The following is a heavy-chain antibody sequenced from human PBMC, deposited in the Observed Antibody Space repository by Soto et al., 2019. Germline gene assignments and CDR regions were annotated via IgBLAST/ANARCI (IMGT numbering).Heavy chain of an antibody. J-gene: IGHJ6*02. CDR2: IYYSGST. CDR1: GGSISSGGYY. Sequence: LSLTCTVSGGSISSGGYYWSWIRQHPGKGLEWIGYIYYSGSTYYNPSLKSRVTISVDTSKNQFSLKLSSVTAADTAVYYCARRGVPASYYYYGMDVRGQGTTVTVSS. V-gene: IGHV4-31*03. CDR3: ARRGVPASYYYYGMDV. D-gene: IGHD2-2*01.